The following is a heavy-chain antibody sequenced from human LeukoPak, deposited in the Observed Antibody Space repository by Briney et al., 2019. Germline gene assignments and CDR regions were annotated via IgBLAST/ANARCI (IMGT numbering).Heavy chain of an antibody. CDR2: INPSGGST. D-gene: IGHD1-26*01. Sequence: ASVKVSCKASGYTFTSYYMYWVRQAPGQGLEWMGIINPSGGSTSYAQKFQGRVTMTRDMSTSTVYMELSSLRSEDTAVYYCARDAQQWELPGGFDYWGQGTLVTVSS. CDR3: ARDAQQWELPGGFDY. V-gene: IGHV1-46*01. CDR1: GYTFTSYY. J-gene: IGHJ4*02.